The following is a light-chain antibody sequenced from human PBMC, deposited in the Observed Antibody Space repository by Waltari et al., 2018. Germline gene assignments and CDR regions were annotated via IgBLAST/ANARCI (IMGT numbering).Light chain of an antibody. CDR1: QSVSSY. CDR2: DAS. Sequence: ELVLTQFPATLSLSPGERATPSCSASQSVSSYLAWYQQKPGQAPRLLIYDASNRATGIPARFSGSGSGTDFTLTISSLEPEDFAVYYCQQRSNWPPLTFGGGTKVEIK. V-gene: IGKV3-11*01. J-gene: IGKJ4*01. CDR3: QQRSNWPPLT.